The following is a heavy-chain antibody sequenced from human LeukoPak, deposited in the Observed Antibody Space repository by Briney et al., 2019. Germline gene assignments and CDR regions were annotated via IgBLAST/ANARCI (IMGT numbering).Heavy chain of an antibody. CDR1: GFTFSSYA. V-gene: IGHV3-23*01. Sequence: PGGSLGLSCVASGFTFSSYAMSWVRLAPGKGLEWVSAISGSGGSTYYADSVKGRFTISRDNSKNTLYLQMNSLRAEDTAVYYCAKDGLYYDSSGFDYWGQGTLVTVSS. CDR3: AKDGLYYDSSGFDY. D-gene: IGHD3-22*01. CDR2: ISGSGGST. J-gene: IGHJ4*02.